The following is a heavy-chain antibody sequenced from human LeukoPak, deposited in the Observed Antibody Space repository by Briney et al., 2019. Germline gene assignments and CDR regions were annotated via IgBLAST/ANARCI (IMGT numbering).Heavy chain of an antibody. Sequence: MASETLSLTCTVSGGSISGYYWSWIRQPPGKGLEYIAYIYYSGSTDYNPSLKSRVTISVDTSKNRFSLKLSSVTAADTAVYYCARLNIIGSSPVHHFDYWGQGTLVTVSS. CDR3: ARLNIIGSSPVHHFDY. D-gene: IGHD6-13*01. V-gene: IGHV4-59*08. J-gene: IGHJ4*02. CDR2: IYYSGST. CDR1: GGSISGYY.